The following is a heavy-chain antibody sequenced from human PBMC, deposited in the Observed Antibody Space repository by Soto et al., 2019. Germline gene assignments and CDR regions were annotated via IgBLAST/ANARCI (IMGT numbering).Heavy chain of an antibody. CDR3: ARGHIVVVTANYGMDV. CDR1: GGSISSYY. J-gene: IGHJ6*02. Sequence: SETLSLTCTVSGGSISSYYWSWIRQPPGKGLEWIGYIYYSGSTNYNPSLKSRVTISVDTSKNQFSLKLSSVTAADTAVYYCARGHIVVVTANYGMDVWGQGTTVTVSS. V-gene: IGHV4-59*12. D-gene: IGHD2-21*02. CDR2: IYYSGST.